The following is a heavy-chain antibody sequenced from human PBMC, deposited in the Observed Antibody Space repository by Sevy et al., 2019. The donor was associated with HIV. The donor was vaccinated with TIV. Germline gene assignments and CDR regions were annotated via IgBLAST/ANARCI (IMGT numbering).Heavy chain of an antibody. J-gene: IGHJ4*02. Sequence: GGSLRLSCAASGFTFSSYGMHWVRQAPGKGLEWVAFIRYDGSNKYYADSVKGRFTISRDNSKNTLYLQMNSLRAEDTAVYYCAKGNGGFRFLESSHFDYWGQGTLVTVSS. D-gene: IGHD3-3*01. CDR1: GFTFSSYG. CDR2: IRYDGSNK. V-gene: IGHV3-30*02. CDR3: AKGNGGFRFLESSHFDY.